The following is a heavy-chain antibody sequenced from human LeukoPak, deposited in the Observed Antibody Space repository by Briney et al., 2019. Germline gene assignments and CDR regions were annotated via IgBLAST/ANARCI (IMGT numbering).Heavy chain of an antibody. CDR3: ARGYITMIVVVTLDAFDI. CDR1: GGSISSGSYY. Sequence: SQTLSLTCTVSGGSISSGSYYWSWIRQPAGKGLEWIGRIYTSGSTNYNPSLKSRVTISVDTSKNQFSLKLSSVTAADTAVYYCARGYITMIVVVTLDAFDIWGQGTMVTVSS. D-gene: IGHD3-22*01. CDR2: IYTSGST. J-gene: IGHJ3*02. V-gene: IGHV4-61*02.